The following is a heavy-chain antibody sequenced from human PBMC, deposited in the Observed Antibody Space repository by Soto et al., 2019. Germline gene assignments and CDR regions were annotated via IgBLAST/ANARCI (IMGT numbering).Heavy chain of an antibody. Sequence: QLQLQESGPGLVKPSETLSLTCTVSGGSISSSSYYWGWIRQPPGKGLEWIGSIYYSGSTYYNPSLKSRVTISVDTSKNQFSLKLSSVTAADTAVYSCARPNRIVGFSRPNEYYFDYWGQGTLVTVSS. CDR2: IYYSGST. CDR3: ARPNRIVGFSRPNEYYFDY. V-gene: IGHV4-39*01. J-gene: IGHJ4*02. D-gene: IGHD1-26*01. CDR1: GGSISSSSYY.